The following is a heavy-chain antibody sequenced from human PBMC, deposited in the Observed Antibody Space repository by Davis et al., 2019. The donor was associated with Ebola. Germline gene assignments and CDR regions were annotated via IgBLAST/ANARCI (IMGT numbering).Heavy chain of an antibody. CDR3: AREACCSGAEEGVVWFDP. J-gene: IGHJ5*02. D-gene: IGHD2-15*01. CDR1: GYTFTGYY. Sequence: ASVKVSCKASGYTFTGYYMHWVRQAPGQGLEWMGWINPNSGGTNYAQKFQGRVTMTRDTSISTAYMELSSLRSEDTAVYYCAREACCSGAEEGVVWFDPWGQGTLVTVSS. V-gene: IGHV1-2*02. CDR2: INPNSGGT.